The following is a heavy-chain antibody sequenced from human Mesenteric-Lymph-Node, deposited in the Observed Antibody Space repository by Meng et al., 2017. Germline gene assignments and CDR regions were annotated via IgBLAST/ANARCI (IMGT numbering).Heavy chain of an antibody. Sequence: GESLKISCKGSGYSFTSYWIGWVRQMPGKGLEWMGIIYPGDSDTRYSPSFQGQVTISADKSISTAYLQWSSLKASDTAMYYCARGRCSSTSCYSGADAFDIWGQGTMVTVSS. CDR3: ARGRCSSTSCYSGADAFDI. CDR1: GYSFTSYW. V-gene: IGHV5-51*01. D-gene: IGHD2-2*01. J-gene: IGHJ3*02. CDR2: IYPGDSDT.